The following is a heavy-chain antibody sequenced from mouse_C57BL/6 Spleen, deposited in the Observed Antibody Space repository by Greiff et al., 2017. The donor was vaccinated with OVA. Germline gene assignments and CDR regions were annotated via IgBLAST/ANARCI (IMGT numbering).Heavy chain of an antibody. CDR2: IDPSDSYT. CDR3: ARGHYYGSSLYYFDY. CDR1: GYTFTSYW. Sequence: VQLQQPGAELVKPGASVKLSCKASGYTFTSYWMQWVKQRPGQGLEWIGEIDPSDSYTNYNQKFKGKATLTVDTSSSTAYMQLSSLTSEDSAVYYCARGHYYGSSLYYFDYWGQGTTLTVSS. J-gene: IGHJ2*01. V-gene: IGHV1-50*01. D-gene: IGHD1-1*01.